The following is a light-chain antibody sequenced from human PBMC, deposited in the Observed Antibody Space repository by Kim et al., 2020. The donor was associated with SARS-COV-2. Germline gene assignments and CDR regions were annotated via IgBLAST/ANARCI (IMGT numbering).Light chain of an antibody. CDR3: QVWDSSTVV. J-gene: IGLJ2*01. Sequence: ALRQTARNTSGGNNIESKNVHWYQQKPSQAPVVVIYRDSNRPAGIPERFSGSDSGNTATLTISRAQAGDEADYYCQVWDSSTVVFGEGTQLTVL. V-gene: IGLV3-9*01. CDR2: RDS. CDR1: NIESKN.